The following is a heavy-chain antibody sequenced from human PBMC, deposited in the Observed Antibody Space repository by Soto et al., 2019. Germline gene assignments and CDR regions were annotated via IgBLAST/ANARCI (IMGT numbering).Heavy chain of an antibody. Sequence: GGSLRLSCAASGFTFSSYGMHWVRQAPGKGLEWVAVISYDGSNKYYADSVKGRFTISRDNSKNTLYLQMNSLRAEDTAVYYCAKDRKYNYDYYYYGMDVWGQGTTVTV. CDR2: ISYDGSNK. D-gene: IGHD1-1*01. J-gene: IGHJ6*02. CDR3: AKDRKYNYDYYYYGMDV. V-gene: IGHV3-30*18. CDR1: GFTFSSYG.